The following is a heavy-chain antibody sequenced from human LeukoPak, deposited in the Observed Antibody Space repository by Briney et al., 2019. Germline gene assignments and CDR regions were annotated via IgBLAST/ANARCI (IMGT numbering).Heavy chain of an antibody. D-gene: IGHD1-7*01. V-gene: IGHV3-23*01. Sequence: GGSLRLSCAASGFTFGNYPMSWIRQAPGKGLEWVSVISGSGGSTSYADSVKGRFTISRDNSKNTLYLQMDSLRAEDAAVYYCGKCLYERELSYFDYWGGGTLVSVAS. CDR3: GKCLYERELSYFDY. CDR1: GFTFGNYP. J-gene: IGHJ4*02. CDR2: ISGSGGST.